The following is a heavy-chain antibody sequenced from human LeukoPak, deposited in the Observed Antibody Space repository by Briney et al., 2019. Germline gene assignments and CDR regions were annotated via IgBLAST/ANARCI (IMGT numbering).Heavy chain of an antibody. Sequence: GGSLRLFCAASGFTFSLYWMHWVRQAPGKGLEWVANIKQDGSEKYYVDSVKGRFTISRDNAKKSLYLQMDSLRAEDTAVYYCARDPSCGSGICRDGYSDYGRQGTLVTVSS. CDR3: ARDPSCGSGICRDGYSDY. CDR1: GFTFSLYW. CDR2: IKQDGSEK. V-gene: IGHV3-7*01. J-gene: IGHJ4*02. D-gene: IGHD2-15*01.